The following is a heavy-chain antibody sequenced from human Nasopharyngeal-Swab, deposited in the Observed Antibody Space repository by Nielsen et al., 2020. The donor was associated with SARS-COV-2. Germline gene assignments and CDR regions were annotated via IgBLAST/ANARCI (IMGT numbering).Heavy chain of an antibody. CDR3: ARVVVVVAANYYYYYGMDV. V-gene: IGHV1-3*02. CDR2: SNAGNGNT. J-gene: IGHJ6*02. Sequence: ASVQVSCKASGYTFTSYAMHWVRQAPGQRLEWMGWSNAGNGNTKYSQEFQGRVTITRDTSASTAYMELSSLRSEDTAVYYCARVVVVVAANYYYYYGMDVWGQGTTVTVSS. D-gene: IGHD2-15*01. CDR1: GYTFTSYA.